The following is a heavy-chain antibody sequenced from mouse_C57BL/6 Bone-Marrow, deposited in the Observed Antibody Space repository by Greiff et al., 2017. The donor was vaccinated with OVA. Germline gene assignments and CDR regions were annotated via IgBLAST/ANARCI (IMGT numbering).Heavy chain of an antibody. Sequence: VQLQQSGTVLARPGASVKMSCKTSGYTFTSYWMHWVKQRPGQGLEWIGAIYPGNSDTRSNQKFQGKAKLTAVTSASTASMELSSLTNEDSAVYYGTRGGERRRAWFAYWCQGTLVTVAA. CDR1: GYTFTSYW. CDR2: IYPGNSDT. J-gene: IGHJ3*01. D-gene: IGHD2-12*01. V-gene: IGHV1-5*01. CDR3: TRGGERRRAWFAY.